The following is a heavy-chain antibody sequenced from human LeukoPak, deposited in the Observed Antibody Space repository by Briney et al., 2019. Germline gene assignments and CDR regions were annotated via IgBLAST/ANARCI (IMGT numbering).Heavy chain of an antibody. CDR2: ISYDGSNK. Sequence: PGRSLRLSCAASGFTFSSYAMHWVRQAPGKGLEWVAVISYDGSNKYYADSVKGRFTISRDNSKSTLYLQMNSLRAEDTAIYYCAREDDWNYEDYWGQGTLVTVSS. J-gene: IGHJ4*02. V-gene: IGHV3-30-3*01. CDR3: AREDDWNYEDY. D-gene: IGHD1-7*01. CDR1: GFTFSSYA.